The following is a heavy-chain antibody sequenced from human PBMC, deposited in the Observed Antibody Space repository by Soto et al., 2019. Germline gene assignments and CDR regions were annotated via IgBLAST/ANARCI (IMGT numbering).Heavy chain of an antibody. V-gene: IGHV3-33*01. Sequence: QVQLVESGGGVVQPGRSLRLSCAASGFTFSSYGMHWVRQAPGKGLEWVAVIWYDGSNKYYADSVKGRFTISRDNSKNTLYLQMNSLRAEDTAVYYCAREKGYCSGGSCDPRWGDPSLDYWGQGTLVTVSS. CDR2: IWYDGSNK. J-gene: IGHJ4*02. CDR3: AREKGYCSGGSCDPRWGDPSLDY. CDR1: GFTFSSYG. D-gene: IGHD2-15*01.